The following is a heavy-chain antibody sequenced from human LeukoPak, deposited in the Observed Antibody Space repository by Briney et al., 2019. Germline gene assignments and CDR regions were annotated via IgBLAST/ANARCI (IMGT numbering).Heavy chain of an antibody. D-gene: IGHD3-10*01. CDR3: ASHYGSGSFYSPFDY. CDR2: IYYSGST. J-gene: IGHJ4*02. CDR1: GGSISSYY. Sequence: SETLSLTCTVSGGSISSYYWSWIRQPPGKGLEWIGYIYYSGSTNYNPSLKSRVTISLDTSKNQFSLKLSSVTAADTAVYYCASHYGSGSFYSPFDYWGQGTLVTVSS. V-gene: IGHV4-59*01.